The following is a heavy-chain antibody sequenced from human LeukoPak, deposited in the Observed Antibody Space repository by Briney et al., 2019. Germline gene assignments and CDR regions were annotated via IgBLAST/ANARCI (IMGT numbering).Heavy chain of an antibody. D-gene: IGHD3-3*01. CDR1: GFTFSSYW. Sequence: GGSLRLSCAASGFTFSSYWMSWVRQAPGKGLEWVANIKQDGSEKYYVDSVKGRFTISRDNAKNSLYLQMNSLRAEDTAVYYCARGRFLEWLSLSYYYYMDVWGKGTTVTVSS. J-gene: IGHJ6*03. CDR2: IKQDGSEK. V-gene: IGHV3-7*01. CDR3: ARGRFLEWLSLSYYYYMDV.